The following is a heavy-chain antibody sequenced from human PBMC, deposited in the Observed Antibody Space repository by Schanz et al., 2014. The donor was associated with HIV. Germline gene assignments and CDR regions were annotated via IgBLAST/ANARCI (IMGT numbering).Heavy chain of an antibody. D-gene: IGHD3-10*01. J-gene: IGHJ4*02. CDR3: ARLRGFLWFGDHPYSFDY. CDR1: GFTFSSYW. V-gene: IGHV3-21*04. CDR2: ISGSDGDT. Sequence: EALLLESGGGLVQPGGSLRLSCAASGFTFSSYWMTWVRQAPGKGLDWVSTISGSDGDTYYADSVKGRFTISRDNGKTSLFLQMNSLRAEDTAVYYCARLRGFLWFGDHPYSFDYWGQGTLVTVSS.